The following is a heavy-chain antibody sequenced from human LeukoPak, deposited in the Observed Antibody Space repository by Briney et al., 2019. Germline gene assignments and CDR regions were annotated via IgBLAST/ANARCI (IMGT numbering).Heavy chain of an antibody. CDR3: AKSYNGYESKPDY. CDR1: GFTLSSDA. D-gene: IGHD5-12*01. CDR2: ISNSGGRT. Sequence: GGSLRLSCAASGFTLSSDAMNWVRQAPGKGLEWVSSISNSGGRTFYTDSVKGRFTISRDNSKITLYLQMNSLRAEDTAVYYCAKSYNGYESKPDYWGQGTLVTVSS. V-gene: IGHV3-23*01. J-gene: IGHJ4*02.